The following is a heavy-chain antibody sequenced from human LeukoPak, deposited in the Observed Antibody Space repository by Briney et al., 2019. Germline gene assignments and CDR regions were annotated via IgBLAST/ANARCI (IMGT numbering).Heavy chain of an antibody. CDR3: STGGKAFDI. CDR1: GSSIKTYY. Sequence: SETLSLTCTVSGSSIKTYYWSWIRQPPGEGLEWIGYIFYSGSTSYNPSLQSRVTISIDTSRNQVSLKLSSVTAADTAVYYCSTGGKAFDIWGQGTMVTVSS. J-gene: IGHJ3*02. CDR2: IFYSGST. D-gene: IGHD1-26*01. V-gene: IGHV4-59*01.